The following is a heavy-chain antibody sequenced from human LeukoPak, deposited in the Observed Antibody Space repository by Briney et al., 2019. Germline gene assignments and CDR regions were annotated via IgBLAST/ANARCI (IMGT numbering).Heavy chain of an antibody. V-gene: IGHV3-23*01. Sequence: GGSLRLSCAASGFTFSSYAMSWVRQAPGKGLEWVSAISGSGGSTYYADSVKGRFTISRDNSKNTLYLQMNSLRAEDTAVYYCAKDLGNYYDSSGSARPGDYYYYYMDVWGKGTTVTVSS. CDR2: ISGSGGST. CDR3: AKDLGNYYDSSGSARPGDYYYYYMDV. CDR1: GFTFSSYA. J-gene: IGHJ6*03. D-gene: IGHD3-22*01.